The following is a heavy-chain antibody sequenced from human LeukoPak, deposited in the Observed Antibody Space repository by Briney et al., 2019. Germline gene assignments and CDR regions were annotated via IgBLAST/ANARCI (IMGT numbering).Heavy chain of an antibody. V-gene: IGHV3-21*04. D-gene: IGHD3-16*01. Sequence: GGSLRLSCAASGFTFSSYSMNWVRQAPGKGLEWVSSISSSSSYIYYADSVKGRFTISRDNAKNSLYLQMNSLRAEDTAVYYCARDVYEEGEDYYYYMDVWGKGTTVTVSS. CDR2: ISSSSSYI. J-gene: IGHJ6*03. CDR1: GFTFSSYS. CDR3: ARDVYEEGEDYYYYMDV.